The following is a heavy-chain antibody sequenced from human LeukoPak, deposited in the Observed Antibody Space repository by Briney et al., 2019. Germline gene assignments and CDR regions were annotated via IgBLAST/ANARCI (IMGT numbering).Heavy chain of an antibody. CDR3: ARDRGNYDFWSGYYRSYYFDY. Sequence: SQTLSLTCAISGDSVSSNSAAWNWIRQSPSRGLEWLGRTYYRSKWYNDYAVSVKSRITINPDTSKNQFSLQLNSVTPEDTAVYYCARDRGNYDFWSGYYRSYYFDYWGQGTLVTVSS. J-gene: IGHJ4*02. D-gene: IGHD3-3*01. V-gene: IGHV6-1*01. CDR2: TYYRSKWYN. CDR1: GDSVSSNSAA.